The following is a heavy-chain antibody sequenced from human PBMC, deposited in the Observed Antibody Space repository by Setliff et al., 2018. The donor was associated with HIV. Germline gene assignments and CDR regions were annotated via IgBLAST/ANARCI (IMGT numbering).Heavy chain of an antibody. CDR1: GYSFTSNW. Sequence: PGESLTISCKGSGYSFTSNWIGWVRQMPGKGLEWMGIIHPVDSDTRYSPPSQGQVTISADKSISTAYLQWSTLKASDTAIYYCARHRHTAAGTLDAFDIWGQGTVVTVSS. D-gene: IGHD6-13*01. J-gene: IGHJ3*02. CDR2: IHPVDSDT. V-gene: IGHV5-51*01. CDR3: ARHRHTAAGTLDAFDI.